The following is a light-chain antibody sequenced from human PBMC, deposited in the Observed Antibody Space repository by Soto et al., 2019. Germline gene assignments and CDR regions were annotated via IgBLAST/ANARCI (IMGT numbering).Light chain of an antibody. Sequence: EIVMTQSPATLSVSPGETATLSCRASQSVSYNLAWYQQKPGQGPRLLIYGAFTRATAIPARFSGSGSGTEFTLTSSRPQSEDFAVYYCQQYKYWPPLTFGGGTKVEIK. J-gene: IGKJ4*01. V-gene: IGKV3-15*01. CDR1: QSVSYN. CDR2: GAF. CDR3: QQYKYWPPLT.